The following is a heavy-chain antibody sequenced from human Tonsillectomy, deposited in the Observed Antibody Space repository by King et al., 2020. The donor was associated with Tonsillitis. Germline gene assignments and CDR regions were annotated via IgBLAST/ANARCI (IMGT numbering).Heavy chain of an antibody. CDR3: ARDPPSIVGASPY. J-gene: IGHJ4*02. Sequence: VQLVESGVGVVQPGRSLRLSCAASGFTFSSYGMHWVRQAPGKGLERVAVILYDGSNKYYAESVKGRFTISREHSKNTLYLQMNSLRAEDTAVYYCARDPPSIVGASPYWGQGTLVTVSS. CDR1: GFTFSSYG. V-gene: IGHV3-33*08. D-gene: IGHD1-26*01. CDR2: ILYDGSNK.